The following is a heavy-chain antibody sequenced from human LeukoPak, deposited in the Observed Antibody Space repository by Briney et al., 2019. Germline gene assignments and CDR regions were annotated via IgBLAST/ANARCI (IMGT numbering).Heavy chain of an antibody. CDR3: ARLPYSSSWYLYGMDV. CDR1: GHSFTSYW. J-gene: IGHJ6*02. CDR2: IYPGDSET. V-gene: IGHV5-51*01. D-gene: IGHD6-13*01. Sequence: GESLKISCKGSGHSFTSYWIGWVRQMPGKGLEWMGIIYPGDSETRYSPSFQGQVTISADKSISTAYLQWSSLKASDTAMYYCARLPYSSSWYLYGMDVWGQGTTVTVSS.